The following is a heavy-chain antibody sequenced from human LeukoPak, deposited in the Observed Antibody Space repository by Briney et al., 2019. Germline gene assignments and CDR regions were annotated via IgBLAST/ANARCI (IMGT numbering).Heavy chain of an antibody. J-gene: IGHJ3*02. CDR2: IYYSGST. CDR3: ARSRWELLDAFDI. D-gene: IGHD1-26*01. V-gene: IGHV4-59*01. Sequence: PSETLSLTCAVSGGSISSYYWSWIRQPPGKGLEWIGYIYYSGSTNYNPSLKSRVTISVDTSKNQFSLKLSSVTAADTAVYYCARSRWELLDAFDIWGQGTMVTVSS. CDR1: GGSISSYY.